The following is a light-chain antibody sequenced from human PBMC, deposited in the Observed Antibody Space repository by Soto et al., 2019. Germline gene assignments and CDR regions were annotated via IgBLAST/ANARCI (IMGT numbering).Light chain of an antibody. CDR2: DAS. J-gene: IGKJ4*01. V-gene: IGKV1D-13*01. Sequence: AIQLTQSPSSLSASVGDRVTITCRASQAISSVLAWYQQKPGKAPKLLIYDASSLKTGVPSRFSGSGSRTDVTITISSLQPEDFATYYCQQFNNYPLTFGGGTKVEIK. CDR3: QQFNNYPLT. CDR1: QAISSV.